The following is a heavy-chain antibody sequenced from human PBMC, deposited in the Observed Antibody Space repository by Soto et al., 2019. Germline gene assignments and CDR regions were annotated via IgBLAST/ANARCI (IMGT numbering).Heavy chain of an antibody. V-gene: IGHV1-69*01. Sequence: QVQLVQSGAEVKKPGSSVKVSCKASGGTFSSYAISWVRQAPGQGLEWMGGIIPIFGTANYAQKFQGRVTITADESTSTAYMELSSLRSEDTAVYYCARGDYHDSSGYYFRPYFDYWGQGTLVTVSS. CDR2: IIPIFGTA. CDR1: GGTFSSYA. D-gene: IGHD3-22*01. J-gene: IGHJ4*02. CDR3: ARGDYHDSSGYYFRPYFDY.